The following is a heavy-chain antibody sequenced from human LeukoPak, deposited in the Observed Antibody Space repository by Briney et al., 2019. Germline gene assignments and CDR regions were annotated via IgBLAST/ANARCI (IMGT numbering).Heavy chain of an antibody. CDR3: ASGGSSGDFDY. D-gene: IGHD3-22*01. CDR1: GFTFSSYA. V-gene: IGHV3-64*01. CDR2: ISSNGGST. Sequence: GGPLRLSCAASGFTFSSYAMHWVRQAPGKGLEYVSAISSNGGSTYYANSVKGRFTISRDNSKNTLYLQMGSLRAEDMAVYYCASGGSSGDFDYWGQGTLVTVSS. J-gene: IGHJ4*02.